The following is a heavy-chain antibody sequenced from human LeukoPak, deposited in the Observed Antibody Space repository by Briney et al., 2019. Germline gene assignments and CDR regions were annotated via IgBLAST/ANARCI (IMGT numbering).Heavy chain of an antibody. J-gene: IGHJ4*02. CDR1: GYTFTGYY. CDR2: ISAYNGNT. Sequence: EASVKVSCKASGYTFTGYYMHWVRQAPGQGLEWMGWISAYNGNTNYAQKLQGRVTMTTDTSTSTAYMELRSLRSDDTAVYYCARLRAQDWLLHDYWGQGTLVTVSS. D-gene: IGHD3/OR15-3a*01. V-gene: IGHV1-18*04. CDR3: ARLRAQDWLLHDY.